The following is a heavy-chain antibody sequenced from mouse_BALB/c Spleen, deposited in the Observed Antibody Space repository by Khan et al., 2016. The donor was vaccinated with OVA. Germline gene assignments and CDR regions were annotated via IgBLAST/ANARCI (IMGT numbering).Heavy chain of an antibody. J-gene: IGHJ3*01. D-gene: IGHD2-2*01. CDR1: GFTFNTYA. CDR3: VRQGYGYSWFVY. CDR2: IKNKSNNYAT. V-gene: IGHV10-1*02. Sequence: EVQLVETGGGLVQPKGSLKLSCAASGFTFNTYAMNWVRQAPGKGLEWVARIKNKSNNYATSYADSVKDRFTISRVDSQSMLYLQMNNVKTEDTAMYYCVRQGYGYSWFVYWGQGTLVTVSA.